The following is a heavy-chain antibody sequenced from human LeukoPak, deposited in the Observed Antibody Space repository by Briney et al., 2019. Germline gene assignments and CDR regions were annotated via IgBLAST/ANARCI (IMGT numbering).Heavy chain of an antibody. Sequence: SETLSLTCTVSGRSMSSGDYDWGWIRQPPGKGLEWIGYIYYSGSTYYNPSLKSRVTVSVDTSKNQFSLKLSSVTAADTAVYYCAREFGVVPAAYTDYWGQGTLVTVSS. CDR2: IYYSGST. CDR1: GRSMSSGDYD. J-gene: IGHJ4*02. CDR3: AREFGVVPAAYTDY. D-gene: IGHD2-2*01. V-gene: IGHV4-30-4*01.